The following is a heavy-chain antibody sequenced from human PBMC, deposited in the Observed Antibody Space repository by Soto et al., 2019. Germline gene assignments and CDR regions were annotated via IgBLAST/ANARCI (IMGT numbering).Heavy chain of an antibody. CDR2: IYYSGST. D-gene: IGHD3-3*01. J-gene: IGHJ4*02. V-gene: IGHV4-31*03. CDR1: GGSISSGGYY. CDR3: ARVSYFGVVETYYFDY. Sequence: TLSLTCTVSGGSISSGGYYWSWIRQHPGKGLEWIGYIYYSGSTYYNPSLKSRVTISVDTSKNQFSLKLSSVTAADTAVYYCARVSYFGVVETYYFDYWGQGTLVTVSS.